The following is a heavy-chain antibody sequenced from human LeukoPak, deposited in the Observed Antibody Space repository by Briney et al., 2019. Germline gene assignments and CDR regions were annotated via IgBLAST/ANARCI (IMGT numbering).Heavy chain of an antibody. CDR2: IKSKTDGGTT. J-gene: IGHJ6*02. D-gene: IGHD5/OR15-5a*01. CDR1: GFTFSNAW. V-gene: IGHV3-15*01. Sequence: GGSLRLSCAASGFTFSNAWMSWVRQAPGKGLEWVGRIKSKTDGGTTDYAAPMKGRFTISRDDSKNTLYLQMNSLKTEDTAVYYCTTDGFYDDAYYYGMDVWGQGTTVTVSS. CDR3: TTDGFYDDAYYYGMDV.